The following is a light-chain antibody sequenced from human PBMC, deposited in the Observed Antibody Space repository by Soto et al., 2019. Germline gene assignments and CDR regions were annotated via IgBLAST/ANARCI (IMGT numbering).Light chain of an antibody. V-gene: IGKV1-33*01. J-gene: IGKJ3*01. CDR2: GAS. CDR3: QHYNNLPPFT. Sequence: DIQMTQSPSSLSASVGAGVSITCQASQDIGTSLSWFQHKPGRAPKLLIYGASYLETGVPSRFRGSGSGTDFTFTITSLQPEDIATYYCQHYNNLPPFTFGPGTIVDIK. CDR1: QDIGTS.